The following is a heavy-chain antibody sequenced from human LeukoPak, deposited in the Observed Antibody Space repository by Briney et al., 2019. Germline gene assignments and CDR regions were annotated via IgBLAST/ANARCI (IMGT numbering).Heavy chain of an antibody. CDR3: EGDQKKRYYMNV. V-gene: IGHV3-74*01. J-gene: IGHJ6*03. CDR2: INSDGSAA. CDR1: GFSFTTSW. Sequence: GGSLRLSCAASGFSFTTSWMHWVRQAPGKGLVWVSRINSDGSAANYADSVKGRFTISRDNTKNTLSPQMYSLRGEDTAVYYCEGDQKKRYYMNVWGKGTTATVSS.